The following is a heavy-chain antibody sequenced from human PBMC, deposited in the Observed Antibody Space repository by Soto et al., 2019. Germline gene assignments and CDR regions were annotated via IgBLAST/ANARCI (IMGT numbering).Heavy chain of an antibody. Sequence: SGGSLRLSCAASGFTFSSYEMNWVRQAPGKGLEWVSYISSSGSTIYYADSVKGRFTISRDNAKNSLYLQMNSLRAEDTAVYYCARRMDFGDAFDIWGQGTMVTVSS. D-gene: IGHD2-2*03. V-gene: IGHV3-48*03. CDR3: ARRMDFGDAFDI. CDR2: ISSSGSTI. CDR1: GFTFSSYE. J-gene: IGHJ3*02.